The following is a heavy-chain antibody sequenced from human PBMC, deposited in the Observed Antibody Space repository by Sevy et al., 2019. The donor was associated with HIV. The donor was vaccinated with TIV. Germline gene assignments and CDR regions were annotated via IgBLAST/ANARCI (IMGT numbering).Heavy chain of an antibody. CDR2: IGTNGDGR. V-gene: IGHV3-23*01. J-gene: IGHJ4*02. Sequence: GGSLRLSCVASGFTFSSHAMNWVRQVPGKGLEWVSSIGTNGDGRYYADSVKGRFTISRENSKSTLYLQMNSLRAEDTALYYCSKPIYFYDNSGYSGDYWGQGIRVTVSS. CDR1: GFTFSSHA. D-gene: IGHD3-22*01. CDR3: SKPIYFYDNSGYSGDY.